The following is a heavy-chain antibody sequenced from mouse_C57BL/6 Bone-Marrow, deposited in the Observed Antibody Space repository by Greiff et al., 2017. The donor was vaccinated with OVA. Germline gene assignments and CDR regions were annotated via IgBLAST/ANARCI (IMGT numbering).Heavy chain of an antibody. Sequence: QVQLKQSGSELRSPGSSVKLSCKDFDSAVFPIAYMSWVRQTPGHGFEWIGGILPSIGRTIYGEKFEDKATLDADTLSNTAYLELNSLTSEDSAIYYCAREGLRRGSYFDYWGQGTTLTVSS. CDR3: AREGLRRGSYFDY. CDR2: ILPSIGRT. V-gene: IGHV15-2*01. D-gene: IGHD2-4*01. CDR1: DSAVFPIAY. J-gene: IGHJ2*01.